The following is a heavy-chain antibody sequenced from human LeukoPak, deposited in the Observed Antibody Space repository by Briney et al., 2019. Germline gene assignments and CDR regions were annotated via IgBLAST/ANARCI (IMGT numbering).Heavy chain of an antibody. D-gene: IGHD5-24*01. CDR3: TRVGYIDEGIDY. CDR1: GFPFSSYW. V-gene: IGHV3-7*04. Sequence: GGSLRLSCVASGFPFSSYWMTWVRQAPGKGLEWVANIKQDGSKKSYVDSVKGRITISRDNAKNSLYLQMNSLRAEDTAIYYSTRVGYIDEGIDYWGQGTLVTVSS. CDR2: IKQDGSKK. J-gene: IGHJ4*02.